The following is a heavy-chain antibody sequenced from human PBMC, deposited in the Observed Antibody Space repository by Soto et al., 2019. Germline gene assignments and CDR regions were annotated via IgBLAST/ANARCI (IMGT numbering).Heavy chain of an antibody. CDR2: ISYDGSNK. Sequence: SLRLSCAASGFTFSSYGMHWVRQAPGKGLEWVAVISYDGSNKYYADSVKGRFTISRDNSKNTLYLQMNSLRAEDTAVYYCAKDDKAAAGYFDLWGRGTLVTVSS. CDR3: AKDDKAAAGYFDL. D-gene: IGHD6-13*01. V-gene: IGHV3-30*18. CDR1: GFTFSSYG. J-gene: IGHJ2*01.